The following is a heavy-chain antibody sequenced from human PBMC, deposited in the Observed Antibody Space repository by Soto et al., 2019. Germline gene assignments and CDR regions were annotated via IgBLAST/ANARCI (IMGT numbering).Heavy chain of an antibody. CDR3: ASTPAFIAAAGTKAIDY. J-gene: IGHJ4*02. Sequence: GASVKVSCKASGGTFSSYAISWVRQAPGQGLEWMGGTIPIFGTANYAQKFQGRVTITADESTSTAYMELSGLRSEDTAVYYCASTPAFIAAAGTKAIDYWGQGTLVTVSS. CDR2: TIPIFGTA. V-gene: IGHV1-69*13. D-gene: IGHD6-13*01. CDR1: GGTFSSYA.